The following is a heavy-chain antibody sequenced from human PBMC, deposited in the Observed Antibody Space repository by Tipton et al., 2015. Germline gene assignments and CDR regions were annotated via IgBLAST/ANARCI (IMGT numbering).Heavy chain of an antibody. Sequence: TLSLTCSVSSDSISKYYWSWIRQPPGKELEWIGYIQYSGSTNYNPSLKSRVTISVHTSKNQFSLKLISVAAADTAVYYCARARGRHGGLFDSWGQGTLVTVSS. V-gene: IGHV4-59*01. J-gene: IGHJ4*02. CDR1: SDSISKYY. CDR3: ARARGRHGGLFDS. CDR2: IQYSGST. D-gene: IGHD4-23*01.